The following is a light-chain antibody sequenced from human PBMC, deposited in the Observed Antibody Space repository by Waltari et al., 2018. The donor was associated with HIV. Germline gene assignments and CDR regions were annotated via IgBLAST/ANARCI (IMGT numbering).Light chain of an antibody. V-gene: IGLV2-23*02. J-gene: IGLJ1*01. CDR3: CSYAGSSTV. Sequence: QSALTQPASVRGSTGQSLNISCTGTSSGVGSYHLVTWYQQHPGKAPKLIIYEVSKRPSGVSNRFSGSKSGNTASLTISGLQAEDEADYYCCSYAGSSTVFGTGTKVTVL. CDR2: EVS. CDR1: SSGVGSYHL.